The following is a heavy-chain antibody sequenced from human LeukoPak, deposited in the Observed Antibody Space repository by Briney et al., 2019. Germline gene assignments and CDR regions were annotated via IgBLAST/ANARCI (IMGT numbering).Heavy chain of an antibody. D-gene: IGHD2-2*01. Sequence: QSGGSLRLSCAASGFTFSSYWMHWVRQVPGKGLVWVSRINSDGSTTTYADSVKGRFTVSRDNAKNTLFLQMNSLRAEDTAVYYCARVRCSSNSCFPDYWGQGTLVTVSS. V-gene: IGHV3-74*01. CDR2: INSDGSTT. J-gene: IGHJ4*02. CDR3: ARVRCSSNSCFPDY. CDR1: GFTFSSYW.